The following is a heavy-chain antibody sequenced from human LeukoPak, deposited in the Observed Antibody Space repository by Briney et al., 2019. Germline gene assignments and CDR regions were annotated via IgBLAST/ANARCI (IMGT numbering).Heavy chain of an antibody. CDR2: ISRSTNYT. CDR1: GFTFSSYY. J-gene: IGHJ4*02. Sequence: GSLRLSCAASGFTFSSYYMNWVRQAPGKGLEWVSSISRSTNYTYYADSVKGRFTISRDNAKNSLYLQMNSLTAEDTAVYYCTRVSYADGGYFDYWGQGTLVTVSS. D-gene: IGHD3-16*01. CDR3: TRVSYADGGYFDY. V-gene: IGHV3-21*01.